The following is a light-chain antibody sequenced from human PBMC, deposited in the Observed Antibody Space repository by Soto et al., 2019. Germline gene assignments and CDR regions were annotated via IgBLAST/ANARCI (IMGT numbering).Light chain of an antibody. J-gene: IGLJ2*01. CDR1: NSNIGNDY. Sequence: QSVLTQPPSVSAAPGQTVTISCSGGNSNIGNDYVSWYQQVPGTAPKVLIYDNYKRPSGIPDRFSGAKSGTSATLGITGLQTGDEAEYYCGTWDDRLDAGVFGGGTKLTVL. V-gene: IGLV1-51*01. CDR2: DNY. CDR3: GTWDDRLDAGV.